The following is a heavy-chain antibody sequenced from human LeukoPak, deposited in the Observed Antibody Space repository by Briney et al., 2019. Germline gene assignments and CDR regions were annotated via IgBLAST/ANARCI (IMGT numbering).Heavy chain of an antibody. Sequence: GGALTLSCPASGFTFRSYAMSRVRQTPGRGGEWVSTISGSGGRTSYVDSVRGGFTITRNKSKNTFYLQMNSLGAEDSAVYYCAKDDRIQTRRYSYNYWGQGTLVTVSS. CDR1: GFTFRSYA. D-gene: IGHD5-18*01. V-gene: IGHV3-23*01. CDR3: AKDDRIQTRRYSYNY. J-gene: IGHJ4*02. CDR2: ISGSGGRT.